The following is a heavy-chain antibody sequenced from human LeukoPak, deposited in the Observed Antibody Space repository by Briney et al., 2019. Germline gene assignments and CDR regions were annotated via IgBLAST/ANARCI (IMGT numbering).Heavy chain of an antibody. V-gene: IGHV4-31*03. CDR2: IYYSGST. CDR3: ARGLGGQWLVDDY. D-gene: IGHD6-19*01. J-gene: IGHJ4*02. CDR1: GGSISSSSYY. Sequence: PSETLSLTCTVSGGSISSSSYYWSWIRQHPEKGLEWIGYIYYSGSTYYNPSLKSRVTISVDTSKNQFSLKLSSVTAADTAVYYCARGLGGQWLVDDYWGQGTLVTVSS.